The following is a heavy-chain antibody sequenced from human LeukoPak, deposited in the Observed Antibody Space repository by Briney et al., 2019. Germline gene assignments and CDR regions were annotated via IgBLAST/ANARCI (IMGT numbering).Heavy chain of an antibody. V-gene: IGHV5-51*01. D-gene: IGHD4-11*01. CDR2: IYPGDSDT. Sequence: GESLKISSKGSGYRFTSYWIGWVRQMPGKGLEWMGIIYPGDSDTRSSPSFQGQVTISADKSLSTAYLQWSSLKASDTAMYYCARLDYSNYLYYFDYWGQGTLVTVSS. J-gene: IGHJ4*02. CDR3: ARLDYSNYLYYFDY. CDR1: GYRFTSYW.